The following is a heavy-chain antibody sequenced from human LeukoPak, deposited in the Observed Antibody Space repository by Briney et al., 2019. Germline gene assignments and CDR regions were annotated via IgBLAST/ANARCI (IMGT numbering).Heavy chain of an antibody. Sequence: GESLKISCKGSGYRFTSYWIAWVRQMPGRGLEWMGIIYPGDSDTRYSPSFQGQVTISVDKSISTAYLQWSSLRASDTAMCYCARHGTYRYPDFWGQGTLLTVSS. J-gene: IGHJ4*02. CDR3: ARHGTYRYPDF. CDR2: IYPGDSDT. D-gene: IGHD1-14*01. CDR1: GYRFTSYW. V-gene: IGHV5-51*01.